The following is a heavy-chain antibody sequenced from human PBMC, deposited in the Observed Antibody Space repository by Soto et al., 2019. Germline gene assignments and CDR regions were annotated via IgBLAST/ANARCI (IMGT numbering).Heavy chain of an antibody. CDR3: ARGIATTEMDV. V-gene: IGHV4-59*01. CDR2: IYYSGHT. Sequence: SETLSLTCTVSGGSMSRYYWSWIRQPPGKGLEWIGYIYYSGHTNSNPSLKSRVTISVDTSKNQFSLKLSSVTAADTAVYYCARGIATTEMDVWGQGTTVTVS. CDR1: GGSMSRYY. J-gene: IGHJ6*02. D-gene: IGHD6-13*01.